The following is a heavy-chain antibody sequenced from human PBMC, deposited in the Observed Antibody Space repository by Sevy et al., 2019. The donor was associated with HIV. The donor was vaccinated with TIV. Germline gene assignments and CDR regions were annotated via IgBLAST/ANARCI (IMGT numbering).Heavy chain of an antibody. CDR3: ARPYRY. CDR2: INHSGST. Sequence: SETLSLTCGVSNGSFSDYYWSWFRQPPGKGLEWIGEINHSGSTTYNPSLKSRVTMSIDESKNQLSLKLNSVTAADTAVYYCARPYRYWGQGSLVTVSS. D-gene: IGHD3-16*02. V-gene: IGHV4-34*01. J-gene: IGHJ4*02. CDR1: NGSFSDYY.